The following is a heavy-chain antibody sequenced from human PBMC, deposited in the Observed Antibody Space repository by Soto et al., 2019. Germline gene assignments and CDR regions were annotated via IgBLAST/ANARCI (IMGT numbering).Heavy chain of an antibody. CDR2: ISSNGVGT. J-gene: IGHJ6*03. Sequence: GGSLSLSCTASGFTLGGYAMDWVRQAPGKGLEYVSGISSNGVGTYYANSVQGRFTISRDNSKNTVYLQMGSLRPEDMAVYYCARRARPDFYYMDVWGKGTTVTVSS. V-gene: IGHV3-64*01. CDR3: ARRARPDFYYMDV. CDR1: GFTLGGYA. D-gene: IGHD6-6*01.